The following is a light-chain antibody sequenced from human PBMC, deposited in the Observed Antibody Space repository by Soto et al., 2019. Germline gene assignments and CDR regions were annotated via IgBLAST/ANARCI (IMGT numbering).Light chain of an antibody. CDR1: QDITTY. Sequence: DLQLTQSPSSLSASVGDRVTITCQASQDITTYLNWFQQKPGKPPKLLIYDVSKLETGVPSRFSGTGSGTNFIFTISSLQPEDIATYYCHHYYTLPYFFGPGTKVDFK. V-gene: IGKV1-33*01. J-gene: IGKJ3*01. CDR3: HHYYTLPYF. CDR2: DVS.